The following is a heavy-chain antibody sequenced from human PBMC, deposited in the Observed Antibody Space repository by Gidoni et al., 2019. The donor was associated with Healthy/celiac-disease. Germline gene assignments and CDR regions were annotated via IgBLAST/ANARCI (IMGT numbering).Heavy chain of an antibody. CDR2: IYDSGST. Sequence: QVQLQESGPGLVKPSQTLSLTFTVSGGSISSGDYYWSWLRQPPGKGLEWIGYIYDSGSTYYNPSLKSRVTISVDTSKNQFSLKLSSVTAADTAVYYCARDRGYSYGRRVAYFDYWGQGTLVTVSS. CDR3: ARDRGYSYGRRVAYFDY. J-gene: IGHJ4*02. D-gene: IGHD5-18*01. CDR1: GGSISSGDYY. V-gene: IGHV4-30-4*01.